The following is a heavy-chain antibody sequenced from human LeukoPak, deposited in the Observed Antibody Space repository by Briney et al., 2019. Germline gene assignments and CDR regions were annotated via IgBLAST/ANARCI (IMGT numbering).Heavy chain of an antibody. D-gene: IGHD5-18*01. CDR1: GFTFSTHE. V-gene: IGHV3-48*03. CDR2: ISGSGSTI. Sequence: GGSLRLSCAASGFTFSTHEMNWVRRAPGKGLERISYISGSGSTIYHSDSVKGRFTISRDNAKHSLFLQMNSLRAEDTAVYYCVKEGPGDSYGSDWGQGTLVTVSS. CDR3: VKEGPGDSYGSD. J-gene: IGHJ4*02.